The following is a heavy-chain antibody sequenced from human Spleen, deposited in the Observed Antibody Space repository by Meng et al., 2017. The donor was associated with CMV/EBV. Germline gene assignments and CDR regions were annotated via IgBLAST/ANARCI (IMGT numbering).Heavy chain of an antibody. CDR2: VYHNGNA. CDR1: GDSISIGGYY. J-gene: IGHJ5*02. V-gene: IGHV4-31*03. Sequence: QVQLQETGPGLVRPSQTLSLTCTVSGDSISIGGYYWSWVRRQPGKGLEWMGFVYHNGNAYYNPSLKRRLTLSVDRPKNQFSLNLTSVTAADTAIYYCARGRRFDPWGRGTLVTVSS. CDR3: ARGRRFDP.